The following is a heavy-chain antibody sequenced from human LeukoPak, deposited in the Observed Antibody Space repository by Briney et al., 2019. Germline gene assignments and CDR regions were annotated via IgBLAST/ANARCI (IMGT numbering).Heavy chain of an antibody. CDR2: IYTSGST. Sequence: SETLSLTCTVSGGSISSSSYYWGWIRQPPGKGLEWIGRIYTSGSTNYNPSLKSRVTMSVDTSKNQFSLKLSSVTAADTAVYYCARDAPLRFLEWFPMDVWGKGTTVTVSS. V-gene: IGHV4-39*07. J-gene: IGHJ6*03. D-gene: IGHD3-3*01. CDR3: ARDAPLRFLEWFPMDV. CDR1: GGSISSSSYY.